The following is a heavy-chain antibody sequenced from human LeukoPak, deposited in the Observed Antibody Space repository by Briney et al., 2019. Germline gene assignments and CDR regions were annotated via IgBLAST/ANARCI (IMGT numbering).Heavy chain of an antibody. Sequence: GGSLRLSCAASGLTFSNYWMDWVRQAPGKGLEWVANIKQDGSEKDYVDSVKGRFIISRDNAKNSLYLQMNTLRADDTAVCYCARDEARGNWFDPWGQGTLVTVSS. J-gene: IGHJ5*02. V-gene: IGHV3-7*03. CDR1: GLTFSNYW. CDR2: IKQDGSEK. CDR3: ARDEARGNWFDP. D-gene: IGHD3-16*01.